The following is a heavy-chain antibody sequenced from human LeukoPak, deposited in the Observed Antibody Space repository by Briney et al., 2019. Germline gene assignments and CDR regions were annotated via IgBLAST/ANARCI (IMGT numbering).Heavy chain of an antibody. CDR3: ARDHDSSGSYTGDAFDI. CDR1: GGSISSSSYY. Sequence: SETLSLTCTVSGGSISSSSYYWGWIRQPPGKGLEWIGSIYYSGSTYYNPSLKSRVTISVDTSKNQFSLKLSSVTAADTAVYYCARDHDSSGSYTGDAFDIWGQGTMVTVSS. D-gene: IGHD3-22*01. V-gene: IGHV4-39*07. J-gene: IGHJ3*02. CDR2: IYYSGST.